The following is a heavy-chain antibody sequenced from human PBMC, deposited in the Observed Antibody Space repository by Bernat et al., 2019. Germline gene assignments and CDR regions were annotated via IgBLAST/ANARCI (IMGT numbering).Heavy chain of an antibody. CDR3: ARDSHYYGSGSDLVWFDP. D-gene: IGHD3-10*01. J-gene: IGHJ5*02. V-gene: IGHV1-69*04. CDR1: EGTFSSYA. Sequence: EGTFSSYAISWVRQAPGQGLEWMGRIIPILGIANYAQKFQGRVTITADKSTSTAYMELSSLRSEDTAVYYCARDSHYYGSGSDLVWFDPWGQGT. CDR2: IIPILGIA.